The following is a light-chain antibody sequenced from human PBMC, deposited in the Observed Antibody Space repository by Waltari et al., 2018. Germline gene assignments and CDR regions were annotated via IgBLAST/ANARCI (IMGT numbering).Light chain of an antibody. V-gene: IGLV2-14*04. CDR3: NSHAGSSSGV. Sequence: YQQHPGESPKLIIYDVFPRPSAVSHRFSGSKSGNTASLSICGRQAEDEADYDSNSHAGSSSGVFGGGTKLTVL. J-gene: IGLJ3*02. CDR2: DVF.